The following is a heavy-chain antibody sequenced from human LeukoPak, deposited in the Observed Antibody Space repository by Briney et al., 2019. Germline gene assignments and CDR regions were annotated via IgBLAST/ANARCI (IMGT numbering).Heavy chain of an antibody. Sequence: GGSLRLSCAASGFTFSSYWMHWVRQAPGKGLEWVAVVSYDGSNKFYADSVKGRFTISRDNSKNTLYLQMNSLRAEDTAVYYCAREVGRGYCSTTSCSYFVPWGQGTLVTVSS. D-gene: IGHD2-2*01. CDR3: AREVGRGYCSTTSCSYFVP. CDR1: GFTFSSYW. J-gene: IGHJ5*02. CDR2: VSYDGSNK. V-gene: IGHV3-30*03.